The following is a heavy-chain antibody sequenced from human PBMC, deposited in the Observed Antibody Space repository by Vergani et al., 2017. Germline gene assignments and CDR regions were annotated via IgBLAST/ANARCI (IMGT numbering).Heavy chain of an antibody. V-gene: IGHV3-7*03. D-gene: IGHD3-3*01. J-gene: IGHJ3*02. CDR3: AIYNTYYDFRSGYYHGNEDAFDI. Sequence: EVQLVESGGGLVQPGGSLRLSCAASGFTFSSYWMSWVRQAPGKGLEWVANIKQDGSEKYYVDSVKGRFTISRDNAKNSLYLQRNSLRAEDTAVYYCAIYNTYYDFRSGYYHGNEDAFDIWGPGTMVTVSS. CDR1: GFTFSSYW. CDR2: IKQDGSEK.